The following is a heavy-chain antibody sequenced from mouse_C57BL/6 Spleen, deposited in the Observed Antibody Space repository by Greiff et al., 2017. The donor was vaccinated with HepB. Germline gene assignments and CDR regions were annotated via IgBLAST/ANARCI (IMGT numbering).Heavy chain of an antibody. D-gene: IGHD1-1*01. CDR3: ARRGSTVVARYYAMDY. CDR2: IYPGSGST. J-gene: IGHJ4*01. V-gene: IGHV1-55*01. CDR1: GYTFTSYW. Sequence: VQLQQPGAELVKPGASVKMSCKASGYTFTSYWITWVKQRPGQGLEWIGGIYPGSGSTNYNEKFKSKATLTVDTSSSTAYMQLSSLTSEDSAVYYCARRGSTVVARYYAMDYWGQGTSVTVSS.